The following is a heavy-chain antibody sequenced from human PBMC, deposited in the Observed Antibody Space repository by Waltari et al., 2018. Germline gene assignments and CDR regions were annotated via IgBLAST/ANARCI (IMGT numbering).Heavy chain of an antibody. V-gene: IGHV4-61*09. J-gene: IGHJ4*02. CDR1: GGSISSGSYY. CDR3: ARGGTCGGDCSTFDY. Sequence: QVQLQESGPGLVKPSQTLSLTCTVSGGSISSGSYYWSWIRQPAGKGLEWIGYIYTSGSTNYNPSRKSRVTISVDTSKNQVSLKLSSVTAADTAVYYCARGGTCGGDCSTFDYWGQGTLVTVSS. D-gene: IGHD2-21*01. CDR2: IYTSGST.